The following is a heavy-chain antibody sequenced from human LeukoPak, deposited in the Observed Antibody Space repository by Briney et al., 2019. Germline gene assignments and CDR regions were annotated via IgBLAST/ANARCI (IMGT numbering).Heavy chain of an antibody. CDR2: ISSSTTYI. Sequence: GGSLRLSCAASGFTFSSYSMNWVRQAPGKGLEWVSSISSSTTYIYYADSVKGRFTISRDNAKNSLYLQMNGLRAEDTAVYYCASITNYYQYMDVWGKGTTVTVSS. CDR3: ASITNYYQYMDV. V-gene: IGHV3-21*01. CDR1: GFTFSSYS. D-gene: IGHD3-10*01. J-gene: IGHJ6*03.